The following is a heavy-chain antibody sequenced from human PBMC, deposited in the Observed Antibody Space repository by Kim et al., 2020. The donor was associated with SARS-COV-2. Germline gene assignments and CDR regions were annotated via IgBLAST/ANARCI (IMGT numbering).Heavy chain of an antibody. D-gene: IGHD3-16*01. J-gene: IGHJ4*02. CDR3: ARRSRGDGSPGY. Sequence: YFNPSLKSRVGISVDTSKKQFSLKLTSVTAADTAVYFCARRSRGDGSPGYWGQGTLVTVSS. V-gene: IGHV4-39*01.